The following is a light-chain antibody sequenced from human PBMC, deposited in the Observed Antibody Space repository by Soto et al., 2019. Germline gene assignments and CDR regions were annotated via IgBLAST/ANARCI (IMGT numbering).Light chain of an antibody. CDR2: DAS. Sequence: EVLMTQSPATLSVSPGERATLSCRASQSVSKNLAWYQQKPGQAPRLLIYDASTRATGVPARFSGSGSGTEFTLTISSLQPEDFAIYYCQQYNNWPPITFSQGTRLEIK. V-gene: IGKV3-15*01. CDR1: QSVSKN. J-gene: IGKJ5*01. CDR3: QQYNNWPPIT.